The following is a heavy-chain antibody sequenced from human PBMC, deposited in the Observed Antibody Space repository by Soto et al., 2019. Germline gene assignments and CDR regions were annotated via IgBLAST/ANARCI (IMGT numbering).Heavy chain of an antibody. Sequence: QVQLQESGPGLVKPSETLSLTCTVSGASISSYFWSWIRQPAGKGLEWIGRIYTSGSTDYNPSLQSTITRSVDTSKKQVSLKLTSVTAADTAVYYCAAICSSPSCYGTAVWGQGTSVTVPS. D-gene: IGHD2-2*01. CDR1: GASISSYF. CDR3: AAICSSPSCYGTAV. CDR2: IYTSGST. V-gene: IGHV4-4*07. J-gene: IGHJ6*02.